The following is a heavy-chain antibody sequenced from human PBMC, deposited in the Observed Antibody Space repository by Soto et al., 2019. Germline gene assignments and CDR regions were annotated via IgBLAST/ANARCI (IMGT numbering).Heavy chain of an antibody. J-gene: IGHJ3*01. D-gene: IGHD3-10*01. V-gene: IGHV3-15*07. CDR3: AKTYYGSGSSRAFDV. Sequence: GGSLRLSCAASGFTFSNAWMNWVRQAPGKGLEWVGRIKSKTDGGTTDYAAPVKGRLTISRDDSKNTLYLQMSSLRAEDTAVYYCAKTYYGSGSSRAFDVWGQGTMVTVSS. CDR1: GFTFSNAW. CDR2: IKSKTDGGTT.